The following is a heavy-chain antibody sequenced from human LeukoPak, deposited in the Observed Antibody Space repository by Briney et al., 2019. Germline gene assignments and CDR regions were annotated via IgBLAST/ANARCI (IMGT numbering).Heavy chain of an antibody. CDR3: AGVSTSSPLLWFGELSPTFDY. J-gene: IGHJ4*02. CDR1: GYTFTGYY. D-gene: IGHD3-10*01. V-gene: IGHV1-2*02. Sequence: ASVNVSCKASGYTFTGYYMHWVRQAPGQGLEWMGWINPNSGGTNYAQKFQGRVTMTRDTSISTAYMELSRLRSDDTAVYYCAGVSTSSPLLWFGELSPTFDYWGQGTLVTVSS. CDR2: INPNSGGT.